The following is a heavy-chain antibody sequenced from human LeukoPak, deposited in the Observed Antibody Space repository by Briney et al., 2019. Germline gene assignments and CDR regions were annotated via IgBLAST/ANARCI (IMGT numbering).Heavy chain of an antibody. CDR1: GFTFSSYE. CDR3: ARDVSSSWYFNYGMDV. V-gene: IGHV3-48*03. Sequence: GGSLRLSCAASGFTFSSYEMNWVRQAPWKGLEWVSYISSSGSTIYYADSVKGRFTISRDNAKNSLYLQMNSLRAEDTAVYYCARDVSSSWYFNYGMDVWGQGTTVTVSS. J-gene: IGHJ6*02. CDR2: ISSSGSTI. D-gene: IGHD6-13*01.